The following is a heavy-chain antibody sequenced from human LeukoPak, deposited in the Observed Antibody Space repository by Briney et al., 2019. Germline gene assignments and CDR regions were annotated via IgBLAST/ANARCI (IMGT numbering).Heavy chain of an antibody. Sequence: ASVKVSCKASGYTFTGYYMHWVRQAPGQGLEWMGWINPNSGGTNYAQKFQGRVTMTRDTSISTAYVELSRLRSDDTAVYYCARNPRRYCSSTSCYPYFDYWGQGTLVTVSS. V-gene: IGHV1-2*02. CDR1: GYTFTGYY. J-gene: IGHJ4*02. CDR3: ARNPRRYCSSTSCYPYFDY. D-gene: IGHD2-2*01. CDR2: INPNSGGT.